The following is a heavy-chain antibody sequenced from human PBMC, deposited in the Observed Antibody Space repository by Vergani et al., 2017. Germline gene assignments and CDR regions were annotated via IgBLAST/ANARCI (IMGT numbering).Heavy chain of an antibody. CDR1: EFTFSNYA. CDR3: AKARDPNCKGGNCYSYYYGLDL. V-gene: IGHV3-23*01. D-gene: IGHD2-21*01. Sequence: EVQLLESGGGLVQPGGSLRLTCAASEFTFSNYAMNWVRQAPGKGLEWVSGISGSGVSAYYTDSVKGRFTISRDNSKDTLYLQMNSLRVEDTAIYYCAKARDPNCKGGNCYSYYYGLDLWGQGILVTVSS. J-gene: IGHJ6*02. CDR2: ISGSGVSA.